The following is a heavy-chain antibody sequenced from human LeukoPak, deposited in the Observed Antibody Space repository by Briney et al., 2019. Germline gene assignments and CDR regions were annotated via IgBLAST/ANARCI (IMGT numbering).Heavy chain of an antibody. CDR2: INANSGST. CDR1: GFAFSFYA. CDR3: AKPISGGLAVTADWFDP. J-gene: IGHJ5*01. D-gene: IGHD6-19*01. Sequence: GGSLRLSCEASGFAFSFYAMSWLRHPPGKGLEWVSTINANSGSTSYSASVRGRFTISRDNSKNTLYLQLNTLRAEDTAVYYCAKPISGGLAVTADWFDPWGQGTLVTVSS. V-gene: IGHV3-23*01.